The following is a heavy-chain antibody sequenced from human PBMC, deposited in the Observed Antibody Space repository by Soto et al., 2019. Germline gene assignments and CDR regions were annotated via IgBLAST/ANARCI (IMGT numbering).Heavy chain of an antibody. J-gene: IGHJ3*02. CDR2: INSDERST. D-gene: IGHD3-22*01. CDR1: GFTFSSYW. V-gene: IGHV3-74*01. CDR3: ARGGYYRHDAFDI. Sequence: EVQLVESGGGLVQPGGSLRLSCAASGFTFSSYWMHWVRQAPGKGLVWVSHINSDERSTNYADSVKGRFTISRDNAKNTLYLQMNSLRAEDTAVYYCARGGYYRHDAFDIWGQGTVVTVSS.